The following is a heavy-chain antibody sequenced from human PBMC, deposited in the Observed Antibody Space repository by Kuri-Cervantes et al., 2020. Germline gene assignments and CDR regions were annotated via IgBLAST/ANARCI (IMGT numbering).Heavy chain of an antibody. V-gene: IGHV4-39*07. CDR3: ARGRAGVVVPAAHSPNLNWFDP. CDR1: GGSIRSSTYY. Sequence: SETLSLTCNVSGGSIRSSTYYWGWIRQPPGKGLEWIGEINHSGSTNYNPSLKSRVTISVDTSKNQFSLKLSSVTAADTAVYYCARGRAGVVVPAAHSPNLNWFDPWGQGTLVTVSS. CDR2: INHSGST. D-gene: IGHD2-2*01. J-gene: IGHJ5*02.